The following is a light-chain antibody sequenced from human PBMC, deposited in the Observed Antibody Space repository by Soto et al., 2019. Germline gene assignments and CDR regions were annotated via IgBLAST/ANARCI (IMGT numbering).Light chain of an antibody. Sequence: IVLTHSPATLSVSPWERATLSCRSSQSVSSSRLAWYRQKPGQAPRLLIYGASSRATGIPDRFSGSGSGTDFTLTISRLEPEDFAVYYCQQRSNWPPITFGQGTQLEIK. V-gene: IGKV3D-20*02. CDR3: QQRSNWPPIT. CDR1: QSVSSSR. J-gene: IGKJ5*01. CDR2: GAS.